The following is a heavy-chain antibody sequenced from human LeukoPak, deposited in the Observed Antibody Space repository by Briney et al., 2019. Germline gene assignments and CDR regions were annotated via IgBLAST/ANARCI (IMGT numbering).Heavy chain of an antibody. Sequence: PLETLSLTCTVSGYSISSGYYWGWIRQPPGKGLEWIGNIYHSGSTYYNPSLKSRVTISVDTSKNQFSLKLSSVTAADTAVYYCAREGTTVTTHYYYYMDVWGKGTTVTVSS. CDR1: GYSISSGYY. D-gene: IGHD4-17*01. J-gene: IGHJ6*03. V-gene: IGHV4-38-2*02. CDR3: AREGTTVTTHYYYYMDV. CDR2: IYHSGST.